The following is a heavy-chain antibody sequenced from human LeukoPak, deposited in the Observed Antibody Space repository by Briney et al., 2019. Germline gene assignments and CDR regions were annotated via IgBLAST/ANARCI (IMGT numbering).Heavy chain of an antibody. J-gene: IGHJ4*02. Sequence: SETLSLTCSVSGDPMNGYYWSWIWQPPGKGLEWIGCIYYSGSTNYNPSLKSRVAISVDTSKNQFSLKLSSVTAADTAVYYCARGSGDYGDYGYFDYWGQGTLVTVSS. CDR1: GDPMNGYY. CDR3: ARGSGDYGDYGYFDY. V-gene: IGHV4-59*01. CDR2: IYYSGST. D-gene: IGHD4-17*01.